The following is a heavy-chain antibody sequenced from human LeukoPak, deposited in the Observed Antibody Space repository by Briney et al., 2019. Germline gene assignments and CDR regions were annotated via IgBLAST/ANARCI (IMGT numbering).Heavy chain of an antibody. Sequence: PGGSLRLSCAASGFTVSNYWMTWVRQAPGKGLGWVANIKQDGSEAYYVDPVKGRFTISRDNAKSSLYLQMNSLRVDDTAVYYCARESRAGYDDVWESYRYTGLDCWGQGTLVTVSS. V-gene: IGHV3-7*01. D-gene: IGHD3-16*02. CDR1: GFTVSNYW. CDR2: IKQDGSEA. CDR3: ARESRAGYDDVWESYRYTGLDC. J-gene: IGHJ4*02.